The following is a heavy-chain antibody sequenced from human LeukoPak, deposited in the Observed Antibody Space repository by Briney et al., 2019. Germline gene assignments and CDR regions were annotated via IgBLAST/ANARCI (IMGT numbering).Heavy chain of an antibody. V-gene: IGHV1-2*02. J-gene: IGHJ3*02. CDR1: GYTFTGYY. Sequence: ASVKVSCKASGYTFTGYYIHWVRQAPGQGLEWMGWINPNSGGTNYAPTFQGRVTMTRDTSISTAYMELSRLTSDDTTVYYCATTLHIVVVTWHAFDIWGQGTMVTVSS. CDR2: INPNSGGT. D-gene: IGHD2-21*02. CDR3: ATTLHIVVVTWHAFDI.